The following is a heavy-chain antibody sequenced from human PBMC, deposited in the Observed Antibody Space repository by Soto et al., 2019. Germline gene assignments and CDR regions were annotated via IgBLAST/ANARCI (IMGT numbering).Heavy chain of an antibody. CDR1: GFSFSTYW. D-gene: IGHD3-16*01. Sequence: EVQLVESGGGLVQPGGSLRLSCAASGFSFSTYWMSWVRQAPGKGLEWVANIKDDGGETYYVDSVKGRFTISRDNAKTSLFLQMNSLRAEDTAVYYCAKGGYIDFCGQGTLVTVSS. CDR2: IKDDGGET. J-gene: IGHJ4*02. CDR3: AKGGYIDF. V-gene: IGHV3-7*03.